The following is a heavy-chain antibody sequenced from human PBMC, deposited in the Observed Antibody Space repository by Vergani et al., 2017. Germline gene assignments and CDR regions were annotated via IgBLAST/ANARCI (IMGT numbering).Heavy chain of an antibody. Sequence: QVQLVESGGGVVQPGRSLRLSCAASGFTFSSYGMHWVRQAPGKGLEWVAVIWYDGSNKYYADSVKGRFTISRDNSKNTLYLQMNSLRAEDTAVYYCARWGGWELPAKVSGKNAFDIWGQGTMVTVSS. CDR3: ARWGGWELPAKVSGKNAFDI. CDR2: IWYDGSNK. CDR1: GFTFSSYG. J-gene: IGHJ3*02. D-gene: IGHD1-26*01. V-gene: IGHV3-33*01.